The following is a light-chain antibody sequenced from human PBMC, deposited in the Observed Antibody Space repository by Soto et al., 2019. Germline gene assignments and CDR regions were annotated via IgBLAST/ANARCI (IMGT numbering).Light chain of an antibody. J-gene: IGLJ2*01. Sequence: QSALTQPASVSGSPGQSITISCTGTSSDVGLYNLVSWYQQRPGKAPKLMIFEVSKRPSGLSDRFSASKSGNTASLTIFGLQAEDEADYYCCSYAGSATVIFGGGTKVTVL. CDR2: EVS. CDR1: SSDVGLYNL. V-gene: IGLV2-23*02. CDR3: CSYAGSATVI.